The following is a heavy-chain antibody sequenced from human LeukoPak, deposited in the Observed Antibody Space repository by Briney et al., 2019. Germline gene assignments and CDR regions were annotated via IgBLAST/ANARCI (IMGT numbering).Heavy chain of an antibody. D-gene: IGHD2-15*01. J-gene: IGHJ4*02. CDR1: GGTISSSS. Sequence: SETLSLTCTASGGTISSSSWSWIRQPAGKGLEWLGSIYASGSTNYNPSLKSRVTMSVDTSKNQVSLKLSSVPAADTAVYYCARVGWYFGSDDYWGQGTLVTVSS. CDR3: ARVGWYFGSDDY. CDR2: IYASGST. V-gene: IGHV4-4*07.